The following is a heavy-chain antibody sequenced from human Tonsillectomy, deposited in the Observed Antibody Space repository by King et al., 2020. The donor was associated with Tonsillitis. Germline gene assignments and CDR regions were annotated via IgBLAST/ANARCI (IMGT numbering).Heavy chain of an antibody. Sequence: QLQESGPGLVKPSETLSLTCTVSGGSISSYYWSWIRQPPGKGLEWIGYIYYSGSTNYNPSLKSRVTISVDTSKNQFSLKLSSVTAADTAVYYCARGEVVDYWFDPWGQGTLVTVSS. CDR2: IYYSGST. CDR1: GGSISSYY. V-gene: IGHV4-59*01. D-gene: IGHD2-15*01. J-gene: IGHJ5*02. CDR3: ARGEVVDYWFDP.